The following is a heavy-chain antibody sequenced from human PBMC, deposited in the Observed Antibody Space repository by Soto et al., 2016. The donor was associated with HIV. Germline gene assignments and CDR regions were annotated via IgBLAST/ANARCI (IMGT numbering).Heavy chain of an antibody. CDR1: GLSVSTNY. J-gene: IGHJ5*02. Sequence: EVQLVESGGGLVQPGGSLRLSCAVSGLSVSTNYMSWVRQAPGKGLEWVSIIYSGGTTYYTNSVKGRFTISRDNSKNTLYLQMNSLRVEDTAVYYCARDGSPTEWELVGWFDPWGQGTLVTVSS. V-gene: IGHV3-66*01. CDR3: ARDGSPTEWELVGWFDP. D-gene: IGHD1-26*01. CDR2: IYSGGTT.